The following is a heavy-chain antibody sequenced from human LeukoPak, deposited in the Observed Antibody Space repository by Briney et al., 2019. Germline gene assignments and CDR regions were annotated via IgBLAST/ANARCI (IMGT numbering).Heavy chain of an antibody. Sequence: ASVKVSCKASGYTFTGYYMHWVRQAPGQGLEWMGWINPNSGGTNYAQEFQGRVTMTRDTSISTAYMELSRLRSDDTAVYYCARKKVAAIDYWGQGTLVTVSS. D-gene: IGHD6-13*01. CDR1: GYTFTGYY. CDR3: ARKKVAAIDY. CDR2: INPNSGGT. J-gene: IGHJ4*02. V-gene: IGHV1-2*02.